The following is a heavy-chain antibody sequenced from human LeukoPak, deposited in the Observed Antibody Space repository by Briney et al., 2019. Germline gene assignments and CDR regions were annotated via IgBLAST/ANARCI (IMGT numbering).Heavy chain of an antibody. CDR2: ISAYNGNT. Sequence: ASVKVSCKASGYTFTSYGISWVRQAPGQGLEWMGWISAYNGNTNYAQKLQGRVTMTTDTSTSTAYMELSSLRSEDTAVYYCARYCSGGSCYSWDYYYYGMDVWGQGTTVTVSS. D-gene: IGHD2-15*01. CDR3: ARYCSGGSCYSWDYYYYGMDV. J-gene: IGHJ6*02. V-gene: IGHV1-18*01. CDR1: GYTFTSYG.